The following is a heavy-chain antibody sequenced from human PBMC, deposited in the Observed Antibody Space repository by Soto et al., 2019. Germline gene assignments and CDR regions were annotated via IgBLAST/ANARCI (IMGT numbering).Heavy chain of an antibody. J-gene: IGHJ4*02. CDR2: ISYDGNRK. CDR1: GFTFSSYG. CDR3: ARKGYGGRWSLDY. D-gene: IGHD2-15*01. Sequence: QVQLVESGGGVVQPGRSLRLSCAASGFTFSSYGMYWARQAPGEGLEWVAVISYDGNRKYYADSVKGRFTISRDFSKNTVDLHMNXLRVEDTAVYFCARKGYGGRWSLDYWGQXILVT. V-gene: IGHV3-30*03.